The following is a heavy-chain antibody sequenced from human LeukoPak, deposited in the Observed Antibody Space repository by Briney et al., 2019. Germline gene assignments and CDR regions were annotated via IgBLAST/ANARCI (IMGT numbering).Heavy chain of an antibody. J-gene: IGHJ6*03. V-gene: IGHV4-59*10. CDR2: IYISGST. CDR3: ASEENYYYYMDV. Sequence: ASETLSLTCAVYGGSFSGYYWSWIRQPAGKGLEWIGRIYISGSTNYNPSLKSRVTMSVDTSKNQFSLKLSSVTAADTAVYYCASEENYYYYMDVWGKGTTVTISS. CDR1: GGSFSGYY.